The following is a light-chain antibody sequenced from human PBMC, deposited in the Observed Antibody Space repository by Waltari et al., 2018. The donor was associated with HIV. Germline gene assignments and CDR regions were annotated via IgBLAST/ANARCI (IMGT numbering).Light chain of an antibody. V-gene: IGKV3-20*01. CDR1: QSVRSSY. J-gene: IGKJ2*01. Sequence: EIVLTQSPGTLSLSPGERATLSCRASQSVRSSYLVWYQQKPGQAPRLLTYGASSRAAGIPDRFSGSGFGTDFSLTISRLEPEDVAVYYCQLYDNSPMYTFGQGSKLEIK. CDR2: GAS. CDR3: QLYDNSPMYT.